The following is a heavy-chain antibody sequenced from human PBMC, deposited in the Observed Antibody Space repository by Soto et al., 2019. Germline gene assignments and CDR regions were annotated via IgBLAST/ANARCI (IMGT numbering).Heavy chain of an antibody. J-gene: IGHJ1*01. CDR3: AKADCSGGSCYDIKH. D-gene: IGHD2-15*01. CDR1: GFTFSSYG. Sequence: GGSLRLSCAASGFTFSSYGMHWVRQAPGKGLEWVAVISYDGSNKYSADSVKGRFTISRENSKNTLYLQMNSLRAEDTAVYDCAKADCSGGSCYDIKHWGQGTLGNVSA. CDR2: ISYDGSNK. V-gene: IGHV3-30*18.